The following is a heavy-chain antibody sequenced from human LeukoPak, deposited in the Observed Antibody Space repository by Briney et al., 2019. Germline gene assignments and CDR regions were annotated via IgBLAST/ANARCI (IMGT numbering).Heavy chain of an antibody. V-gene: IGHV1-8*03. Sequence: ASVKVSCKASGYTFTGYYMHWVRQATGQGLEWMGWMNPNSGNTGYAQKFQGRVTITRNTSISTAYMELSSLRSEDTAVYYCARGYYYGSGSYFGLGYYYYMDVWGKGTTVTVSS. CDR1: GYTFTGYY. D-gene: IGHD3-10*01. CDR2: MNPNSGNT. J-gene: IGHJ6*03. CDR3: ARGYYYGSGSYFGLGYYYYMDV.